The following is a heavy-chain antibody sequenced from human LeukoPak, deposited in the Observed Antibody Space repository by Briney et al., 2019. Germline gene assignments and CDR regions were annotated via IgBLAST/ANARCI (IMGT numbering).Heavy chain of an antibody. D-gene: IGHD6-13*01. CDR2: ISGSGGST. CDR3: AKAAAGLGALYYYYYMDV. J-gene: IGHJ6*03. CDR1: GFTFSSYA. V-gene: IGHV3-23*01. Sequence: PRGSLRLSCAASGFTFSSYAMSWVRQAPGKGLEWVSAISGSGGSTYYADSVKGRFTISRDNSKNTLYLQMNSLRAEDTAVYYCAKAAAGLGALYYYYYMDVWGKGTTVTVSS.